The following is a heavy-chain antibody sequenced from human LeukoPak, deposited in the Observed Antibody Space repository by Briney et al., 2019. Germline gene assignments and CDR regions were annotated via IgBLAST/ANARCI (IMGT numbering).Heavy chain of an antibody. CDR3: ARRSLDYDRSSRLSGPVDY. V-gene: IGHV5-51*01. CDR2: IYPGDSDT. J-gene: IGHJ4*02. D-gene: IGHD3/OR15-3a*01. CDR1: GYSFTSYW. Sequence: GESLKISCKGSGYSFTSYWIGWVRQMPGKGLEWMGIIYPGDSDTRYSPSFQGQVTISADKSISTAYLQWSSLKASDTAMYYCARRSLDYDRSSRLSGPVDYWGQGTLVTVSS.